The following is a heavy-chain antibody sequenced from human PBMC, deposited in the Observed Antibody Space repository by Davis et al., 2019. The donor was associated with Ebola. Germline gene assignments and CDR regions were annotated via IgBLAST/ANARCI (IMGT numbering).Heavy chain of an antibody. CDR2: INPITGGT. V-gene: IGHV1-46*01. J-gene: IGHJ3*02. CDR3: AREGGRYYDSSGYVFDI. Sequence: ASVKVSCKASGYRFTSYYMHWVRQAPGQGLAWMGIINPITGGTSYAQNFQVRVNMTRDTSTSTVYMELRSLRSEDTAVYYCAREGGRYYDSSGYVFDIWGQGTMVKVSS. D-gene: IGHD3-22*01. CDR1: GYRFTSYY.